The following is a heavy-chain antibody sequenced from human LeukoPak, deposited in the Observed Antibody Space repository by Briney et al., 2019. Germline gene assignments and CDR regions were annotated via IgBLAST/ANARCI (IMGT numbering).Heavy chain of an antibody. V-gene: IGHV3-33*01. D-gene: IGHD6-19*01. Sequence: GGSLRLSCAASGFTFSSCGMHWVRQAPGKGLEWVAVIWYDGSNKYYADSVKGRFTISRDNSKNTLYLQMNSLRSEDTAVYYCARRGIAVAGPFDYWGQGTLVTVSS. J-gene: IGHJ4*02. CDR1: GFTFSSCG. CDR3: ARRGIAVAGPFDY. CDR2: IWYDGSNK.